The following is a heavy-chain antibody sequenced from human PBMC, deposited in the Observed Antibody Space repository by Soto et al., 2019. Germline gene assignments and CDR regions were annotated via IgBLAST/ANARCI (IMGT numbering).Heavy chain of an antibody. V-gene: IGHV1-3*01. J-gene: IGHJ5*02. Sequence: ASVKVSCKASGYNIQSHAIHWVRQAPGQRLEWMGWINAGNGNTKYSENFEGRVTFTRDTVATTLYMELTSLTSEDTAVYFCGRDQSGIGWYVDWFDPWGQGTLVTSPQ. CDR3: GRDQSGIGWYVDWFDP. CDR2: INAGNGNT. D-gene: IGHD6-19*01. CDR1: GYNIQSHA.